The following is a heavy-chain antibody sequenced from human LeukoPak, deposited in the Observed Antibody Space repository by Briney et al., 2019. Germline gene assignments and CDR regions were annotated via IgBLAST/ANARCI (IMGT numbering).Heavy chain of an antibody. CDR2: IKQDGSEK. V-gene: IGHV3-7*01. Sequence: GGSLRLSCAASGFTFSSYWMSWVRQAPGKGLEWVANIKQDGSEKYYVDSVKGRFTISRDNAKNSLYLQMNSLRAEDTAVYYCARGVLITFGGVIARYYFDYWGQGTLVTVSS. CDR3: ARGVLITFGGVIARYYFDY. J-gene: IGHJ4*02. D-gene: IGHD3-16*02. CDR1: GFTFSSYW.